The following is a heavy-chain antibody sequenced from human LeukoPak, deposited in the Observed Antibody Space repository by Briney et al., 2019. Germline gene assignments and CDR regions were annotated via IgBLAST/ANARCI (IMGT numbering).Heavy chain of an antibody. Sequence: SVKVSCKASGGTFSSYAISWVRQAPGQGLEWTGGIIPIFGTANYAQKFQGRVTITADESTSTAYMELSSLRSEDTAVYYCARHLLPVGVVPAAPTTYYFDYWGRGTLVTVSS. J-gene: IGHJ4*02. CDR3: ARHLLPVGVVPAAPTTYYFDY. CDR1: GGTFSSYA. D-gene: IGHD2-2*01. CDR2: IIPIFGTA. V-gene: IGHV1-69*13.